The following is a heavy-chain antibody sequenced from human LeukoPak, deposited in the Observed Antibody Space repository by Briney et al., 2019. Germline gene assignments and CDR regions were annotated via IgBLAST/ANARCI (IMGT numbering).Heavy chain of an antibody. V-gene: IGHV3-66*01. Sequence: GGSLRLSCAASGFTVSSNYMSWVRQAPGKGLEWVSVIYSGGSTYYADSVKGRFTISRDNSKNTLYLQMDSLRAEDTAVYYCASGDVDYYDSSGYLAYWGQGTLVTVSS. CDR1: GFTVSSNY. J-gene: IGHJ4*02. D-gene: IGHD3-22*01. CDR3: ASGDVDYYDSSGYLAY. CDR2: IYSGGST.